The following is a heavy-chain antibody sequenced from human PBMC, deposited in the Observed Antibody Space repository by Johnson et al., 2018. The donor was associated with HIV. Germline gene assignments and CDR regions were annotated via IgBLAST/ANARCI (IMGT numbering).Heavy chain of an antibody. V-gene: IGHV3-15*02. CDR3: TRDADGSAYYGAFDV. J-gene: IGHJ3*01. D-gene: IGHD3-22*01. Sequence: VQLVESGGALVQPGGSLRLSCAASGFTVSNNYMSWVRQAPGKGLEWVGRIKSKTDGGTTDYAAPVKGRFTISRDDSKSFAYLQMNSLKPEDTAVYYCTRDADGSAYYGAFDVWGQGTMVTVSS. CDR2: IKSKTDGGTT. CDR1: GFTVSNNY.